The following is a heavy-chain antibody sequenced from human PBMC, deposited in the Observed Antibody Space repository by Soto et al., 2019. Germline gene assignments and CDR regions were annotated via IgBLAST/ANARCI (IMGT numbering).Heavy chain of an antibody. CDR2: SHYTGST. CDR3: ATLAGSPAVDGVDV. Sequence: QVQLQESGPGLVKPSETLSLTCTVSGGSISNYYWSWLRQPPGKGLEWIGYSHYTGSTNYNPSLNSRVTVSVDTSKMQCSLTVSSVTAADKAVYYCATLAGSPAVDGVDVCGQGTAVIVSS. D-gene: IGHD2-15*01. CDR1: GGSISNYY. V-gene: IGHV4-59*01. J-gene: IGHJ6*02.